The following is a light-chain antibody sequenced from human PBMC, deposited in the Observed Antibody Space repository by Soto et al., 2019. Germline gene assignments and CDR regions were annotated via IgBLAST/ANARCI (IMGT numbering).Light chain of an antibody. CDR2: DVS. Sequence: DIQMTQSPSTLSASVGDRVTITCRASQSISSWLAWYQQKPGKVPKLLIYDVSSLESGAPSRFSGSGSGTEFTLTISSLQPDDFATYYCQQYNSNWTFGQGTKVEIK. V-gene: IGKV1-5*01. CDR1: QSISSW. J-gene: IGKJ1*01. CDR3: QQYNSNWT.